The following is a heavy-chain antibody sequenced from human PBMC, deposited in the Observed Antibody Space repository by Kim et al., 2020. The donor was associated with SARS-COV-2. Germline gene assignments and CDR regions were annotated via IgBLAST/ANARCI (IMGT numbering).Heavy chain of an antibody. D-gene: IGHD2-15*01. CDR2: LYNSGNT. V-gene: IGHV4-39*01. CDR1: GDSIDNNIYY. J-gene: IGHJ3*01. Sequence: SETLSLTCDVSGDSIDNNIYYWGWIRQPPGKGLDWIGSLYNSGNTYYNPSLKSRVSISIDTSKNRLSLILNSVTATDTSVYYCARGSLSCAAGSCYSSDTFDVWGQGTLVTVS. CDR3: ARGSLSCAAGSCYSSDTFDV.